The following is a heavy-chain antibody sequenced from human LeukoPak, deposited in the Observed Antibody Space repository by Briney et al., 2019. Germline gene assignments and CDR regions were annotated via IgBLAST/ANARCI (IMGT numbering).Heavy chain of an antibody. V-gene: IGHV1-2*02. CDR3: TRGAGTYWYFDL. J-gene: IGHJ2*01. CDR2: INPNSGDT. D-gene: IGHD3-10*01. CDR1: GYIFTGYY. Sequence: ASVKVSCKASGYIFTGYYMHWVRQAPGQGLEWMGWINPNSGDTNYAQKFQGRVTMTRDTSISTAYMELRRLRSDDTAVYYCTRGAGTYWYFDLWGRGTLVTVSS.